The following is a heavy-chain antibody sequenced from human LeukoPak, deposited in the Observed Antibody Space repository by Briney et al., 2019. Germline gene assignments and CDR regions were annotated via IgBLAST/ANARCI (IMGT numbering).Heavy chain of an antibody. CDR2: INPNSGGT. Sequence: ASVKVSCKASGYTFTGYYMHWVRQAPGQGLEWMGRINPNSGGTNYAQKFQGRVTMTRDTSISTAYMKLSRLRSDDTAVYYCATWSEDTAMVDFDYWGQGTLVTVSS. D-gene: IGHD5-18*01. CDR1: GYTFTGYY. J-gene: IGHJ4*02. CDR3: ATWSEDTAMVDFDY. V-gene: IGHV1-2*06.